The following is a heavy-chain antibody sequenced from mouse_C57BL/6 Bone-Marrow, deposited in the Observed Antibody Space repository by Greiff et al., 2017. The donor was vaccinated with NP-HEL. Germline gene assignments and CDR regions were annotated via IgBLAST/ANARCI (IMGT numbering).Heavy chain of an antibody. J-gene: IGHJ4*01. Sequence: EVKLVESGPELVKPGASVKISCKASGYSFTDYNMNWVKQSNGKSLEWIGVINPNYGTTSYNQKFKGKATLTVDQSSSTAYMQLNSLTSEDSAVYYCARLIYYGNYDAMDYWGQGTSVTVSS. CDR2: INPNYGTT. CDR3: ARLIYYGNYDAMDY. CDR1: GYSFTDYN. D-gene: IGHD2-1*01. V-gene: IGHV1-39*01.